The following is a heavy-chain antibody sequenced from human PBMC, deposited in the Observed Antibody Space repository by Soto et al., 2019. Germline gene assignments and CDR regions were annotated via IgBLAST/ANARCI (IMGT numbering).Heavy chain of an antibody. CDR3: TTGLNYEGFDY. J-gene: IGHJ4*02. CDR1: GFTFSNAW. Sequence: GESLKISCAASGFTFSNAWMNWVRQAPGKGLEWVGRIKSKTDGGTTDYAAPVKGRFTISRDDSKNTLYLQMNSLKTEDTAVYYCTTGLNYEGFDYWGQGTLVTVSS. CDR2: IKSKTDGGTT. V-gene: IGHV3-15*07. D-gene: IGHD3-3*01.